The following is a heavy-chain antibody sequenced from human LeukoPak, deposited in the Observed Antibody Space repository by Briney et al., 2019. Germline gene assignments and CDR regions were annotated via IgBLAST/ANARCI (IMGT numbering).Heavy chain of an antibody. CDR3: ARDREMATGGFDY. Sequence: SVKVSCKTPGGTFSSHALNWVRQALGQGLEWVGRIIPILGVENYAQKFQGRATITADKSTSTVYMELSSLTSEDTAVYYCARDREMATGGFDYWGQGTLVTVSS. CDR2: IIPILGVE. D-gene: IGHD5-24*01. CDR1: GGTFSSHA. V-gene: IGHV1-69*04. J-gene: IGHJ4*02.